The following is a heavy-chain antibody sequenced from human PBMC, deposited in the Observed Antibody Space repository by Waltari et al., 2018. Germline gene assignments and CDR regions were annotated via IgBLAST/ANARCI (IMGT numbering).Heavy chain of an antibody. V-gene: IGHV4-59*01. Sequence: QVQLQESGPGLVKPSETLSLTCTVSGGSISSYYWSWIRQPPGKGLEWIGYIYYSGSTNYNPSLKSRVTISVDTSKNQFSLKLSSVTAADTAVYYCARGVYPDAFDIWGHGTMVTVSS. CDR2: IYYSGST. CDR1: GGSISSYY. CDR3: ARGVYPDAFDI. J-gene: IGHJ3*02. D-gene: IGHD6-13*01.